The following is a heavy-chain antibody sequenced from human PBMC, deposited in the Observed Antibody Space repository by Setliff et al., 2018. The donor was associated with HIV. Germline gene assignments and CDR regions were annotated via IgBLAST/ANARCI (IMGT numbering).Heavy chain of an antibody. CDR2: IYYSGST. CDR1: GGSISSSSSF. CDR3: ARQKTVTTYFDY. V-gene: IGHV4-39*01. Sequence: SETLSLTCTVSGGSISSSSSFWGWIRQPPGKGLEWIGNIYYSGSTYYNPSLQSRVTISVDTSKNQFSLKLSSVTAADTAVYYCARQKTVTTYFDYWGQGTLVTVSS. J-gene: IGHJ4*02. D-gene: IGHD4-17*01.